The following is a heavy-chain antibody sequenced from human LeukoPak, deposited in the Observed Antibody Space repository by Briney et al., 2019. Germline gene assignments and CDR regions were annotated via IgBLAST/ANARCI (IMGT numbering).Heavy chain of an antibody. CDR2: IYYSGTT. Sequence: PETLCPSPTVSGGSMSSHYSSWIRQPPGKGLEWIGYIYYSGTTNYNPSLKSRVTISVDTSKNQFYLKLNSVTAADTAVYYCARLGKAAAAYFDYWGQ. D-gene: IGHD6-13*01. J-gene: IGHJ4*02. V-gene: IGHV4-59*08. CDR1: GGSMSSHY. CDR3: ARLGKAAAAYFDY.